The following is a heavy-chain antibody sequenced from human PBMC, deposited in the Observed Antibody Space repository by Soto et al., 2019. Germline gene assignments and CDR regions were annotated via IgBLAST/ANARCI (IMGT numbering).Heavy chain of an antibody. Sequence: PGGPLRLSCAASGFTLSSYALHWVRQAPGKGLEWVALISYDGSDKDYADSVKGRFTISRDNSRNTLFLQMNSLRAEDTAVYYCAIEKVGATSIHVFDIWGQGTMVT. D-gene: IGHD1-26*01. J-gene: IGHJ3*02. CDR2: ISYDGSDK. CDR1: GFTLSSYA. CDR3: AIEKVGATSIHVFDI. V-gene: IGHV3-30-3*01.